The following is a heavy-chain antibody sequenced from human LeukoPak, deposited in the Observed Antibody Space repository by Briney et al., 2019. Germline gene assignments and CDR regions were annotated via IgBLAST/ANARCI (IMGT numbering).Heavy chain of an antibody. V-gene: IGHV3-23*01. D-gene: IGHD3-22*01. CDR3: AKTLIYYDSSGYYFDY. CDR1: GFTFSSYA. J-gene: IGHJ4*02. Sequence: GGSLRLSCAASGFTFSSYALSWVRQAPGKGLEWVSAISGSGGSTYYADSVKGRFTISRDNSKNTLYVQMNSLRAEDTAVYYCAKTLIYYDSSGYYFDYWGQGTLVTVSS. CDR2: ISGSGGST.